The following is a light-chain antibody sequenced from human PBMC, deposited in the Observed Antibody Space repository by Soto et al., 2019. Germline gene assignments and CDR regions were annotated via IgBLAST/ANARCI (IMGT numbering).Light chain of an antibody. V-gene: IGLV2-14*01. CDR3: SSYTSSSPLNWV. CDR2: DVS. CDR1: SSDGGGYNY. Sequence: QSALTQPASVSGSPGQSITISCTGTSSDGGGYNYVSWYQQHPGKAPKLMIYDVSNRPSGVSNRFSGSKSGNTASLTISGLQAEDEADYCCSSYTSSSPLNWVFGGGTKLTVL. J-gene: IGLJ3*02.